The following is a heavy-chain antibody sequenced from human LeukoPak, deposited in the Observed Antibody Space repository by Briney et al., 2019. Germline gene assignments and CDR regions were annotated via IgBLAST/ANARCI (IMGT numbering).Heavy chain of an antibody. D-gene: IGHD3-22*01. CDR1: GGSISSSSFY. CDR2: IYYSGST. CDR3: ARGTSGYSYYFDY. Sequence: TSETLSLTCTVSGGSISSSSFYWGWIRQPPGKGLEWIGSIYYSGSTFYNASLKSRATISVDTSKNQFSLRLSSVTAADTAVYYCARGTSGYSYYFDYWGQGTLVTVSS. J-gene: IGHJ4*02. V-gene: IGHV4-39*01.